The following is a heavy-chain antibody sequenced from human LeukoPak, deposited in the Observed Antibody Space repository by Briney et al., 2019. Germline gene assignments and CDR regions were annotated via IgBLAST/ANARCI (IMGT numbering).Heavy chain of an antibody. CDR3: ARFSGSNLVLGY. CDR1: GGTFSSYA. V-gene: IGHV1-69*13. CDR2: IIPIFGTA. Sequence: VKVSFKASGGTFSSYAISWVRQAPGQGLEWMGGIIPIFGTANYAQKFQGRVTITADESTSTAYMELSSLRSEDTAVYYCARFSGSNLVLGYWGQGTLVTVSS. D-gene: IGHD2-15*01. J-gene: IGHJ4*02.